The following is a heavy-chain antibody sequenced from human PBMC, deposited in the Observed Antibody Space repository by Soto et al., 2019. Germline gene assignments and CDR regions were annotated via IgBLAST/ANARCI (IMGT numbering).Heavy chain of an antibody. V-gene: IGHV4-59*01. Sequence: QVQLQESGPGLVKPSETLSLTCTVSGGSISSYYWSWIRQPPGKGLEWIGYIYYSGSTNYNPSLKSRVTISVDTSKNQFSLKLSSVTAADTAMYYCARDPGYYYYGMDVWGQGTTVTVSS. CDR1: GGSISSYY. CDR2: IYYSGST. CDR3: ARDPGYYYYGMDV. J-gene: IGHJ6*02.